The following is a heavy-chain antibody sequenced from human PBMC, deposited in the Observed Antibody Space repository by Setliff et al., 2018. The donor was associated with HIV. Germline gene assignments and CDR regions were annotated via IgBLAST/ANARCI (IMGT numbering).Heavy chain of an antibody. V-gene: IGHV1-46*01. D-gene: IGHD5-18*01. CDR3: ARGRGYNSEGIDY. CDR1: GYTLSNYY. Sequence: ASVKVSCKASGYTLSNYYIHWVRQAPGQGLDWMGIINPSDGTKIYAQNFQGRVTMTRDTSTSTVYMELSSLTSGDTAVYYCARGRGYNSEGIDYWGQGTLVTVSS. J-gene: IGHJ4*02. CDR2: INPSDGTK.